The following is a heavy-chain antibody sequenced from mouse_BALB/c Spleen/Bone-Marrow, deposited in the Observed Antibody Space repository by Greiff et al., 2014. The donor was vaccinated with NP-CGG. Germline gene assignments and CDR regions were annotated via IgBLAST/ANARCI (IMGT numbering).Heavy chain of an antibody. CDR2: IRLKSNNYAT. Sequence: EVQLQQSGGGLVQPGGSMKLSCVASGFTFSNYWMTWVRQSPEKGLEWVAEIRLKSNNYATHYAESVKGRFTISRDDSKSSVYLQMNNLRTEDTSIYYCTRVLRNFDYWGQGTTLTVSS. CDR1: GFTFSNYW. D-gene: IGHD1-1*01. J-gene: IGHJ2*01. V-gene: IGHV6-6*02. CDR3: TRVLRNFDY.